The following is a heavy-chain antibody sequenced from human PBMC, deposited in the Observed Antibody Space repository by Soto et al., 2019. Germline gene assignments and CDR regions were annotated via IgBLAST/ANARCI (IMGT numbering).Heavy chain of an antibody. V-gene: IGHV3-72*01. CDR1: GFTFSDHY. CDR2: TRTKANSYST. J-gene: IGHJ4*02. D-gene: IGHD5-18*01. CDR3: ARGKVGGTAMADFDY. Sequence: PGGPVRLSCAASGFTFSDHYMDWVSQAPRKGLEWVGRTRTKANSYSTDYAASVKGRFTISRDNSKNTLYLQMNSLRAEDTAVYYCARGKVGGTAMADFDYWGQGTLVTVSS.